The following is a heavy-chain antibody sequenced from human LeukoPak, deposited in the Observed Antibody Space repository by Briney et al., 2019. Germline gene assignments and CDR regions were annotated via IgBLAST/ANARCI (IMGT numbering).Heavy chain of an antibody. CDR1: GFTFSNYE. D-gene: IGHD3-10*01. V-gene: IGHV3-48*03. CDR2: ISGGGYPI. CDR3: VRDGASWGGDAFDI. J-gene: IGHJ3*02. Sequence: GGSLRLSCAASGFTFSNYEMNWVRQAPGKGLEWVSYISGGGYPIYFADSVKGRFTMSRDNAKNSVYLQMNSLRPEDTAVYYCVRDGASWGGDAFDIWGQGTMVIVSS.